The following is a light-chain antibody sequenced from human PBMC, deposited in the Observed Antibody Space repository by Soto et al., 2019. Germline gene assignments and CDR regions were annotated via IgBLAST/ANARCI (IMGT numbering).Light chain of an antibody. CDR1: SSNIGSNT. V-gene: IGLV1-44*01. CDR3: AAWHDSLNGYV. J-gene: IGLJ1*01. CDR2: SNN. Sequence: QSVLTQPPSASGTPGRRVTISCSGSSSNIGSNTVNWYQQLPGTAPKLLIYSNNQRPSGVPDRFSGSKSGTSASLAIRGLQSEDEADYYCAAWHDSLNGYVFGTGTKLTVL.